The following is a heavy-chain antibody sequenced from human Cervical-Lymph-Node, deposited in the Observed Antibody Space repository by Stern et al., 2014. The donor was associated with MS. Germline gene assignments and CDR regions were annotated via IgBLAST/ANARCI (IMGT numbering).Heavy chain of an antibody. J-gene: IGHJ3*02. Sequence: QEQLQESGPGLVKPSQTLSLTCTVSGGSMTRGVYYWSWIRQHPGKGLEWIGSVHKSWSTYYNPSLKSLVSMSADTSMNQFSLNLRSVTAADTAVYYCARVDYETNTHDGFDIWGQGTLVTVPS. CDR1: GGSMTRGVYY. V-gene: IGHV4-31*01. CDR3: ARVDYETNTHDGFDI. D-gene: IGHD4/OR15-4a*01. CDR2: VHKSWST.